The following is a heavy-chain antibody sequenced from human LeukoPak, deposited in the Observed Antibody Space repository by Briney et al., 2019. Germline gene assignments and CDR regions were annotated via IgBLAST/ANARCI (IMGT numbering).Heavy chain of an antibody. J-gene: IGHJ2*01. Sequence: SETLSLTCTVSGGSISSYYWSWIRQPPGKGLEWIGYIYYSGSTNYNPSLKSRVTISVDTSKNQFSLKLSSVTAADTAVYYCARSIPPKEGTQYFDLWGRGTLVTVSS. CDR3: ARSIPPKEGTQYFDL. CDR2: IYYSGST. CDR1: GGSISSYY. D-gene: IGHD1-1*01. V-gene: IGHV4-59*01.